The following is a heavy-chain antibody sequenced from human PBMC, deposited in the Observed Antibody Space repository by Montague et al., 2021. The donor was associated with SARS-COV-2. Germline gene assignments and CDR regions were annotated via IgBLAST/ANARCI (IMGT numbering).Heavy chain of an antibody. CDR2: IYYTGST. Sequence: TLSLTCSVSGGSISSGGYYWSWIRQHPGKGLEWIGYIYYTGSTYYNPSLKSRVSMSVDTSNNQFSLKLSSVTAADTAVFYCARVKTIVAMVITSFDYWGQGTLVTVSS. CDR3: ARVKTIVAMVITSFDY. CDR1: GGSISSGGYY. V-gene: IGHV4-31*03. D-gene: IGHD3-3*01. J-gene: IGHJ4*02.